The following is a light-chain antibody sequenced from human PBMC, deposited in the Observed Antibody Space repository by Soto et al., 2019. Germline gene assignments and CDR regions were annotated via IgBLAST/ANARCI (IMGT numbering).Light chain of an antibody. V-gene: IGKV1-5*01. J-gene: IGKJ2*01. Sequence: DIQMTQFPSTLSASVGDRVTITCRASQTTNTWLAWYQQKPGTAPKLLIYDASSLEGGVPSRFSASGSGAEFTLTISSPQPDDLATYYCQQDISYPYTFGQGTKVEIK. CDR1: QTTNTW. CDR3: QQDISYPYT. CDR2: DAS.